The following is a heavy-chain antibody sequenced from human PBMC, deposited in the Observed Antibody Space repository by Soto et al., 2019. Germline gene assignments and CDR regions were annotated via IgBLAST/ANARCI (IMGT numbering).Heavy chain of an antibody. V-gene: IGHV2-5*02. CDR2: IYWDDDK. J-gene: IGHJ5*02. CDR1: GFSLSTSGVG. CDR3: AHRQAQWYDFWSAPDNWFDP. D-gene: IGHD3-3*01. Sequence: QITLKESGPTLVKPTQTLTLTCTFSGFSLSTSGVGVGWIRQPPGKALEWLALIYWDDDKRYSPSLKSRLTITKETSKNQVVRTMNNMDNVETTTYYCAHRQAQWYDFWSAPDNWFDPWGQGTLVTVSS.